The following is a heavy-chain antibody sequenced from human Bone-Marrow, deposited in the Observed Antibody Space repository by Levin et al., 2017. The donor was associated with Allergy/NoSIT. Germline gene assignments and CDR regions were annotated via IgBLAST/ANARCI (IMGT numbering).Heavy chain of an antibody. CDR1: GFTFSDYY. J-gene: IGHJ4*02. CDR2: ISSSSSYT. V-gene: IGHV3-11*06. D-gene: IGHD1-7*01. Sequence: GGSLRLSCAASGFTFSDYYMSWIRQAPGKGLEWVSYISSSSSYTNYADSVKGRFTISRDNAKNSLYLQMNSLRAEDTAVYYCARDLERITGTTGFDYWGQGTLVTVSS. CDR3: ARDLERITGTTGFDY.